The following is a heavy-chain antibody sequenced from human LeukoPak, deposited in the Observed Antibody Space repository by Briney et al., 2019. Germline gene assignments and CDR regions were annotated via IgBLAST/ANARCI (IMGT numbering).Heavy chain of an antibody. D-gene: IGHD3-22*01. J-gene: IGHJ1*01. V-gene: IGHV1-69*04. Sequence: ASVKVSCKASGGTFSSYAISWVRQAPGQGLEWMGRIIPILGIANYAQKFQGRVTITADKSTSTAYMELSSLRSEDTAVYYCARGEDYYDSSGYYEYFQHWGQGTLVTVSS. CDR2: IIPILGIA. CDR1: GGTFSSYA. CDR3: ARGEDYYDSSGYYEYFQH.